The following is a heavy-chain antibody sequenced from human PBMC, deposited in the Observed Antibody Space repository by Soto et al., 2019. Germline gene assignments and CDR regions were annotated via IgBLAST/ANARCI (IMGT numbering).Heavy chain of an antibody. Sequence: GGSLRLSCAASGFAFSSYAMSWVRQDPGKGLEWVSAISGSGGRTYYADSVKGRFTISRDNSKNTLYLQMNSLRAEDTAVYYCAKELRFLPGYAFDIWGHGTMVTVSS. CDR1: GFAFSSYA. CDR2: ISGSGGRT. D-gene: IGHD3-3*01. CDR3: AKELRFLPGYAFDI. J-gene: IGHJ3*02. V-gene: IGHV3-23*01.